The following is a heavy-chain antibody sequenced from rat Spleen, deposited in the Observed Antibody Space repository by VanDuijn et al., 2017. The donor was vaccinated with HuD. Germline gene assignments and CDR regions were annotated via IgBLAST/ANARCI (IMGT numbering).Heavy chain of an antibody. J-gene: IGHJ2*01. CDR1: GFTFSNYG. CDR2: ISPTGGTT. D-gene: IGHD1-11*01. V-gene: IGHV5-19*01. Sequence: EVQLVESGGDLVQPGRSVKLSCAASGFTFSNYGMHWIRQAPTQGLEWVASISPTGGTTNYRDSVKGRFTISRDNAQNTLYLQMNSLRSEDTATYYCTRVGYGGYSESDYWGQGVMVTVSS. CDR3: TRVGYGGYSESDY.